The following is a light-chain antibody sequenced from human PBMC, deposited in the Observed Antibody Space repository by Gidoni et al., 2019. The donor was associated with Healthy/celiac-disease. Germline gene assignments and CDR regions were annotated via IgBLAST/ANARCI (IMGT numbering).Light chain of an antibody. V-gene: IGKV1-9*01. CDR2: AAS. CDR1: QGISSY. Sequence: DIHLTQSPTFLSASVGDRVTITCRASQGISSYLAWYQQKPGKAPKLLIYAASTLQSGVPSRFSGSGSGTEFTLTISSLQPEDFATYYCQQLKTFXPXTKVDIK. J-gene: IGKJ3*01. CDR3: QQLKT.